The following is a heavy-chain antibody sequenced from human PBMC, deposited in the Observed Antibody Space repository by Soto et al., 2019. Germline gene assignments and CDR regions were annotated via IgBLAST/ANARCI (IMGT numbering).Heavy chain of an antibody. CDR3: AKDSGG. CDR2: ISWNSGSI. J-gene: IGHJ4*02. V-gene: IGHV3-9*01. Sequence: EVQLVESGGGLVQPGRSLRLSCAASGFTFDDYDMHWVRQAPGKGLEGVSGISWNSGSIGYADSVKGRFTISRDNAKNSLYLQMNSLRAEDTALYYCAKDSGGWGQGTLVTVSS. CDR1: GFTFDDYD. D-gene: IGHD3-10*01.